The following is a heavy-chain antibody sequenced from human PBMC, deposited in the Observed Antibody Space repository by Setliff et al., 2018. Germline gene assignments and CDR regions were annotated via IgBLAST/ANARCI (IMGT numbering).Heavy chain of an antibody. J-gene: IGHJ5*02. V-gene: IGHV4-38-2*01. Sequence: SEPLSLTCVVSGYSITNGYYWGWIRQPPGKGLEWIGSINHGGDTSYNPSLQSRVAISVDTSKNQFSLKLSSVTAADTAVYYCVRRTYNYDTSPMGWFDPWGQGILVTVSS. CDR3: VRRTYNYDTSPMGWFDP. CDR2: INHGGDT. D-gene: IGHD3-22*01. CDR1: GYSITNGYY.